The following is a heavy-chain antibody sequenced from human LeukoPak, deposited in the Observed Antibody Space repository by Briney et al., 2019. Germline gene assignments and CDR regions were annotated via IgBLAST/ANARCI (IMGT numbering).Heavy chain of an antibody. CDR2: ISSSSSYI. D-gene: IGHD3-3*01. CDR1: GFTFSSYS. V-gene: IGHV3-21*01. CDR3: ARGPYDFWSGYWELNYYYYYMDV. Sequence: GGSLRLSCAASGFTFSSYSMNWVRQAPGKGLEWVSSISSSSSYIYYADSVKGRFTISRDNAKNSLYLQMNSLRAEDTAVYYCARGPYDFWSGYWELNYYYYYMDVWGKGTTVTVSS. J-gene: IGHJ6*03.